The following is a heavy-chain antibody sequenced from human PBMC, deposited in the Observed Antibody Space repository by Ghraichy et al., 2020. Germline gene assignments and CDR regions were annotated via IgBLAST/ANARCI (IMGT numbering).Heavy chain of an antibody. J-gene: IGHJ6*02. Sequence: GESLNISCAASGFTVSVNYMSWVRQAPGKGLGWVSVIYSVGTTKYADSVKGRFTISRDTPKNTLYLQMNSLRAEDTAVYYCARAPGITGTTSQENYGMDVWGQGTTVTVSS. CDR3: ARAPGITGTTSQENYGMDV. CDR1: GFTVSVNY. V-gene: IGHV3-66*01. CDR2: IYSVGTT. D-gene: IGHD1-7*01.